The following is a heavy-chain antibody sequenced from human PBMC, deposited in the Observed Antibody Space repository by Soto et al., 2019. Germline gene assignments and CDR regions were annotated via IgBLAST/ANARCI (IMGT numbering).Heavy chain of an antibody. V-gene: IGHV6-1*01. Sequence: PSQTLSLTCAISGDSVSSNSAAWNWIRQSPSRGLEWLGRTYYRSKWYNDYAVSVKSRITINPDTSKNQFSLQLNSVTPEDTAVYYCARGYYYGSGSYSERHNYYYYGMDVWXQGTTVTVSS. CDR2: TYYRSKWYN. CDR1: GDSVSSNSAA. D-gene: IGHD3-10*01. CDR3: ARGYYYGSGSYSERHNYYYYGMDV. J-gene: IGHJ6*02.